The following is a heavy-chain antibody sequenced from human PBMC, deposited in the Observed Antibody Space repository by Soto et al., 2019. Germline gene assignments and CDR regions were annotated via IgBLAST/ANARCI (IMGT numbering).Heavy chain of an antibody. V-gene: IGHV3-7*03. Sequence: EVQLVESGGGLVQPGGSLRLSCAASGFTFSSYWMSWVRQAPGKGLEWVANIKQDGSEKYYVDSVKGRFTISRDNAKNSLYLQMNSLRAEDTAVYYCARGNILRYFDWLPRLFDYWGQGTLVTVSS. CDR3: ARGNILRYFDWLPRLFDY. D-gene: IGHD3-9*01. J-gene: IGHJ4*02. CDR2: IKQDGSEK. CDR1: GFTFSSYW.